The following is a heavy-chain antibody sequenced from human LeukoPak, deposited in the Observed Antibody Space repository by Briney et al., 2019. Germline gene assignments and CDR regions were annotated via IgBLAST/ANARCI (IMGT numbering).Heavy chain of an antibody. Sequence: GGSLRLSCAPSGFTFSNYGMHWVRQAPGKGLEWVAFIRFDGSKKYYADSVKGRFTISRDNAKNSLYLQMNSLRAEDTAVYYCARNPRISSGYPNDYWGQGTLVTVSS. V-gene: IGHV3-30*02. CDR1: GFTFSNYG. CDR3: ARNPRISSGYPNDY. CDR2: IRFDGSKK. D-gene: IGHD3-22*01. J-gene: IGHJ4*02.